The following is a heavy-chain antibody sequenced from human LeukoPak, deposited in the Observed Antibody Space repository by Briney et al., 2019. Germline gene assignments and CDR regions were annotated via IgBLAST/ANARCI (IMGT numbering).Heavy chain of an antibody. J-gene: IGHJ1*01. Sequence: ASVKVSYKASGGTFSSYAISWVRQAPGQGLEWMGEITPMFGTAKYAQKFQGRVTITADESTSTAYMELSSLRSEDTAVYYCARDSSEFRSLIPHWGQGTLVTVSS. CDR1: GGTFSSYA. CDR3: ARDSSEFRSLIPH. V-gene: IGHV1-69*13. D-gene: IGHD2-21*01. CDR2: ITPMFGTA.